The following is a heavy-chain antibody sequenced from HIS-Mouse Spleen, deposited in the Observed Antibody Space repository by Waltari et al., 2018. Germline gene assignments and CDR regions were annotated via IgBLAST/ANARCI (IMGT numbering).Heavy chain of an antibody. CDR2: IYYSGST. CDR3: AREIPYSSSWYDWYFDL. CDR1: GGSISSRRYY. V-gene: IGHV4-39*07. Sequence: QLQLQESGPGLVKPSETRSLTCTVSGGSISSRRYYWGWIRQPPGKGLEWIGSIYYSGSTYYNPSLKSRVTISVDTSKNQFSLKLSSVTAADTAVYYCAREIPYSSSWYDWYFDLWGRGTLVTVSS. J-gene: IGHJ2*01. D-gene: IGHD6-13*01.